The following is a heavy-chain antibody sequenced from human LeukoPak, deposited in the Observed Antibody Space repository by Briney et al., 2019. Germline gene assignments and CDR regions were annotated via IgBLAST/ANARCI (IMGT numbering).Heavy chain of an antibody. J-gene: IGHJ4*02. D-gene: IGHD3-22*01. CDR3: ARGGYDSSGYFDPFDY. CDR2: IYYSGST. CDR1: GGSISSYY. V-gene: IGHV4-59*01. Sequence: SETLSLTCTVSGGSISSYYWSWIRQPPGKGLEWIGYIYYSGSTNYNPSLKSRVTISVDTSKNQFSLKLSSVTAADTAVYYCARGGYDSSGYFDPFDYWGQGTLVIVSS.